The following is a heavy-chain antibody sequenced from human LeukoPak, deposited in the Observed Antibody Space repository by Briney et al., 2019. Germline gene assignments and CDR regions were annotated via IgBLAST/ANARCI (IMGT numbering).Heavy chain of an antibody. J-gene: IGHJ5*02. V-gene: IGHV4-39*07. Sequence: SETLYLTCTVSGGSISSSSYYWGWIRQPPGKGLEWIGSIYYSGSTYYNPSLKSRVTISVDTSKNQFSLKLSSVTAADTAVYYCARDWGYCSSTSCLMGNWFDPWGQGTLVTVSS. CDR1: GGSISSSSYY. CDR2: IYYSGST. CDR3: ARDWGYCSSTSCLMGNWFDP. D-gene: IGHD2-2*01.